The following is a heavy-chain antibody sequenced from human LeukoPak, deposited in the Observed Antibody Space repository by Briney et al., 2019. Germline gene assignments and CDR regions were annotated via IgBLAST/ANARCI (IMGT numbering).Heavy chain of an antibody. J-gene: IGHJ5*02. Sequence: GGSLRLSCAASGFTFTTYWMSWIRQTPKKGLEWVAHIKQDGSEKYYVDSVKGRFSISRDNANNSLYLQLNSLRAEDMGVYYCAKDRGSWYLSDWFDPWGQGTLVTVSS. D-gene: IGHD6-13*01. V-gene: IGHV3-7*01. CDR1: GFTFTTYW. CDR2: IKQDGSEK. CDR3: AKDRGSWYLSDWFDP.